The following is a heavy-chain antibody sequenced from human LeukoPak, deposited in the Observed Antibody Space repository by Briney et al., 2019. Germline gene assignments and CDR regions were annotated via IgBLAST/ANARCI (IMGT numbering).Heavy chain of an antibody. CDR3: ARARGVRVPAAMGV. CDR2: INPNSGGT. J-gene: IGHJ6*04. CDR1: GYTFTGYY. Sequence: ASVKVSCKASGYTFTGYYMHWVRQAPGQGLEWMGWINPNSGGTNYAQKFQGRVTMTRDTSISTAYMELSRLRSDDTAVYYCARARGVRVPAAMGVWGKGTTVTISS. V-gene: IGHV1-2*02. D-gene: IGHD2-2*01.